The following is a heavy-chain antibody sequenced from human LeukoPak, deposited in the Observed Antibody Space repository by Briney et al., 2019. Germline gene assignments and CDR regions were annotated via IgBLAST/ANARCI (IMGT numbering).Heavy chain of an antibody. J-gene: IGHJ4*02. D-gene: IGHD2-15*01. CDR2: INPAGSET. CDR3: ARFGYVAAVDV. Sequence: GGSLRLSCAASGFSFTAYWMTWVPQAPGTGREWVANINPAGSETYYVEPVKGRFSISRDNAKNLVYLQMNSLRAEDTAVYHCARFGYVAAVDVWGQGTPVTVSS. CDR1: GFSFTAYW. V-gene: IGHV3-7*01.